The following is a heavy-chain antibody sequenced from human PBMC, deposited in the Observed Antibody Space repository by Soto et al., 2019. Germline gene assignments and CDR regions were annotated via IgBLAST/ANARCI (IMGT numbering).Heavy chain of an antibody. V-gene: IGHV3-49*03. J-gene: IGHJ5*02. CDR3: TRDYYDSSGYPYWFDP. CDR2: IRSKAYGGTT. CDR1: GFTFGDYA. D-gene: IGHD3-22*01. Sequence: PGGSLRLSCTASGFTFGDYAMSWFRQAPGKGLEWVGFIRSKAYGGTTEYAASVKGRFTISRDDSKSIAYLQMNSLKTEDTAVYYCTRDYYDSSGYPYWFDPWGQGTLVTVSS.